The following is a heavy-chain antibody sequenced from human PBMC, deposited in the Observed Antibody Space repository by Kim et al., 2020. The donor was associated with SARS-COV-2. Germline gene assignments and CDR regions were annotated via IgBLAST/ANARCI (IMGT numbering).Heavy chain of an antibody. D-gene: IGHD3-16*01. Sequence: VEGRFTISRDDSEGTAYLQMNSLKTEDTAVYYCPRSRGTTLAVWDAFDVWGQGTLVTVSS. J-gene: IGHJ3*01. V-gene: IGHV3-73*01. CDR3: PRSRGTTLAVWDAFDV.